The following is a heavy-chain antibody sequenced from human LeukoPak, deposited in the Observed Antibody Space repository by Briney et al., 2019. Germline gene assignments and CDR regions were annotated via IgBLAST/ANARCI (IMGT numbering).Heavy chain of an antibody. D-gene: IGHD3-22*01. V-gene: IGHV1-2*06. CDR3: ARGPRSSSGYYEFDY. Sequence: ASVTVSCKASGYTFTGYYMHWVRQAPGQGLEWMGRINANIGGTYYAQKFQDRVTMTSDTSISTAYMELSRLTSDDTAVYYCARGPRSSSGYYEFDYWGQGTLVTVSS. CDR1: GYTFTGYY. J-gene: IGHJ4*02. CDR2: INANIGGT.